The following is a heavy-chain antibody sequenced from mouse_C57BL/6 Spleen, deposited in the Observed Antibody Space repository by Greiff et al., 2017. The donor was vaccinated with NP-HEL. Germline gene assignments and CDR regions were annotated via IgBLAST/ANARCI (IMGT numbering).Heavy chain of an antibody. Sequence: EVQLVESGEGLVKPGGSLKLSCAASGFTFSSYAMSWVRQTPEKRLEWVAYISSGGDYIYYADTVKGRFTISRDNARNTLYLQMSSLKSEDTAMYYCTRDFPITTVVAPNWYFDVWGTGTTVTVSS. CDR2: ISSGGDYI. V-gene: IGHV5-9-1*02. CDR1: GFTFSSYA. D-gene: IGHD1-1*01. CDR3: TRDFPITTVVAPNWYFDV. J-gene: IGHJ1*03.